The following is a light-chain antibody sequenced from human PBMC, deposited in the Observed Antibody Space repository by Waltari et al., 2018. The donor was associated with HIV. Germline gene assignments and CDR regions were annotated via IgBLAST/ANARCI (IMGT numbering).Light chain of an antibody. Sequence: SYELTQPHSVSVATAQMARSTCGGNNTRSKAVQSYQQKPGQKPVQVIYSDSNPPSCIPEQFSSSNPGNTATLTISRIEAVDEADYYCQVWDSSSDHPGRFGGGTKLTVL. V-gene: IGLV3-12*02. J-gene: IGLJ2*01. CDR1: NTRSKA. CDR3: QVWDSSSDHPGR. CDR2: SDS.